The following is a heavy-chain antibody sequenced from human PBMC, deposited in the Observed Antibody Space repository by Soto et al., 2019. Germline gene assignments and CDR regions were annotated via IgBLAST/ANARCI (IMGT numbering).Heavy chain of an antibody. CDR2: IYYSGST. V-gene: IGHV4-59*01. J-gene: IGHJ4*02. CDR3: ARGDGRWLQNYYFDY. CDR1: GGSISSYY. D-gene: IGHD5-12*01. Sequence: PSETLSLTCTVSGGSISSYYWSWIRPPPGKGLAWIGYIYYSGSTNYNPSLKSRVTISVDTSKNQFSLKLSSVSAADTAVYYCARGDGRWLQNYYFDYWGQGTLVTSPQ.